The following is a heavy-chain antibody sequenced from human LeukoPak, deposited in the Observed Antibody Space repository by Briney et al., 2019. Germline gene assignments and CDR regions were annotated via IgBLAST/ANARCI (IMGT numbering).Heavy chain of an antibody. V-gene: IGHV4-59*08. Sequence: SETLSLTCTVSGGSISSYYWSWIRRPPGKGLEWIGYVYSSGSTNYNPSLKSRVTISVDASRNRFSLKLSSVTAAGTAVYYCARHRNSGYHSNGMDVWGQGTTVTVPS. CDR1: GGSISSYY. CDR2: VYSSGST. D-gene: IGHD5-12*01. J-gene: IGHJ6*02. CDR3: ARHRNSGYHSNGMDV.